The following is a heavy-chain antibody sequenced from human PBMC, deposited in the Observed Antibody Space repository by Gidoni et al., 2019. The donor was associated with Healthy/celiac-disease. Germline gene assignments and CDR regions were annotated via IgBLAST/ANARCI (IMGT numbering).Heavy chain of an antibody. Sequence: QVQLVESGGGVVQPGMSLRLSCAASAFTFSSYGRHWVRQAPGKGLGWVAVISYDGSNKYYADSVKGRFTISRDNSKNTLYLQMNSMRAEDTAVYYCASEGAEITMIVSWGQGTLVTVSS. D-gene: IGHD3-22*01. CDR3: ASEGAEITMIVS. V-gene: IGHV3-30*03. CDR2: ISYDGSNK. J-gene: IGHJ4*02. CDR1: AFTFSSYG.